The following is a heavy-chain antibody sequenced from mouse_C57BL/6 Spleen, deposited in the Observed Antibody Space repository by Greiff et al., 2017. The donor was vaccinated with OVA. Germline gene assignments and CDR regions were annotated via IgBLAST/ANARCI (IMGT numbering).Heavy chain of an antibody. J-gene: IGHJ2*01. CDR3: TTPTTVGDY. V-gene: IGHV14-4*01. D-gene: IGHD1-1*01. Sequence: VQLQQSGAELVRPGASVKLSCTASGFNIKDDYMHWVKQRPEQGLEWIGWIDPENGDTEYASKFQGKATITADTSSNTAYLQLSSLTSEDTAVYYCTTPTTVGDYWGQGTTLTVSS. CDR1: GFNIKDDY. CDR2: IDPENGDT.